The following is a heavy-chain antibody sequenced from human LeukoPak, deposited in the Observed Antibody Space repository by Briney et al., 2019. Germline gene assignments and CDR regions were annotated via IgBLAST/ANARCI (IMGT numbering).Heavy chain of an antibody. CDR2: IYYSGST. CDR1: GGSISSGGYY. V-gene: IGHV4-31*03. Sequence: PSETLSLTCTVSGGSISSGGYYWSWIRQHPGKGLEWIGYIYYSGSTYYNPSLKSRVTISVDTSKNQFSLKLSSVTAADTAVYYCARVGGSYRRFDYWGQGTLVTVSS. CDR3: ARVGGSYRRFDY. J-gene: IGHJ4*02. D-gene: IGHD1-26*01.